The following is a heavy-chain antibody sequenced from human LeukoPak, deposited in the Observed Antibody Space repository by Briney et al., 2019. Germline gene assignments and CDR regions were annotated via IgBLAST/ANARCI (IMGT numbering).Heavy chain of an antibody. V-gene: IGHV1-2*02. D-gene: IGHD3-3*01. CDR2: INPNSGGT. CDR1: GYTFTGYY. J-gene: IGHJ6*02. Sequence: ASVKVSCKASGYTFTGYYMHWVRQAPGQGLEWMGWINPNSGGTNYAQKFQGRVTMTRDTSISTAYMELSRLRSDDTAAYYCARKGADFWSGHPQSVYGMDVWGQGTTVTVSS. CDR3: ARKGADFWSGHPQSVYGMDV.